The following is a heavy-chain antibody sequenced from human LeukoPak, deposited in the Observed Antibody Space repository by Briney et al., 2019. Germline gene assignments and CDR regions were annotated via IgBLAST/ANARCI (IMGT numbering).Heavy chain of an antibody. Sequence: SETLSLTCAVSGGSISSYYWSWIRQPPGKGLEWIGYIYYSGSTNYNPSLKSRVTISVDTSKNQFSLELSSVTAADTAVYYCARGSYGYAGPDYWGQGTLVTVSS. CDR2: IYYSGST. D-gene: IGHD5-18*01. J-gene: IGHJ4*02. CDR3: ARGSYGYAGPDY. V-gene: IGHV4-59*01. CDR1: GGSISSYY.